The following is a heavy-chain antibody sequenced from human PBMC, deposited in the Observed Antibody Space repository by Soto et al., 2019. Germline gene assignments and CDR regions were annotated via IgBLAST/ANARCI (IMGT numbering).Heavy chain of an antibody. J-gene: IGHJ4*02. CDR2: FDPEDGET. Sequence: ASVKVSCKVSGYTLTELSMHWVRQAPGKGLEWMGGFDPEDGETIYAQKFQGRVTMTEDTSTDTAYMELSSLRSEDTAVYYCATVSSTYNWNDPVWNDWGQGTLVTVSS. V-gene: IGHV1-24*01. D-gene: IGHD1-20*01. CDR1: GYTLTELS. CDR3: ATVSSTYNWNDPVWND.